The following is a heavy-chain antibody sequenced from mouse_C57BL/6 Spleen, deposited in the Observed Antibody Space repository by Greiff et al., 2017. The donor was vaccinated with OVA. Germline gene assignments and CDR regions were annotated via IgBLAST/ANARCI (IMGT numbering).Heavy chain of an antibody. V-gene: IGHV5-16*01. CDR3: ARKGTYYYAMDY. CDR2: INYDGSST. J-gene: IGHJ4*01. CDR1: GFTFSDYY. Sequence: EVKLVESEGGLVQPGSSMKLSCTASGFTFSDYYMAWVRQVPEKGLEWVANINYDGSSTYYLDSLKSRFIISRDNAKNILYLQMSSLKSEDTATYYCARKGTYYYAMDYWGQGTSVTVSS.